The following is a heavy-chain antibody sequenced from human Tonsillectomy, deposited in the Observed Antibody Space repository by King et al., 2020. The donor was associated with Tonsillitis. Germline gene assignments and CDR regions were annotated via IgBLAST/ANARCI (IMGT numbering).Heavy chain of an antibody. Sequence: VQLVESGGGLVQPGGSLRISCAASGFTFSSFAMTWVRQAPGKGLEWVSSISDSAGGTYYADSVNGRFTISRDNSKNTLYLQVNGLRAEDTAVYYCAKLLRSGYHLYYMDVWGKGTTVTVSS. V-gene: IGHV3-23*04. J-gene: IGHJ6*03. CDR3: AKLLRSGYHLYYMDV. CDR2: ISDSAGGT. CDR1: GFTFSSFA. D-gene: IGHD3-3*01.